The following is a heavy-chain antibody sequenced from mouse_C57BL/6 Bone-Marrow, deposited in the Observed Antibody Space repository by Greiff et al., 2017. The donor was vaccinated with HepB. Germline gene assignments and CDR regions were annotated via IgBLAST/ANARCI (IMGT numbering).Heavy chain of an antibody. CDR2: FYPGSGSI. D-gene: IGHD2-2*01. V-gene: IGHV1-62-2*01. J-gene: IGHJ3*01. CDR1: GYTFTEYT. Sequence: QVQLKESGAELVKPGASVKLSCKASGYTFTEYTIHWVKQRSGQGLEWIGWFYPGSGSIKYNEKFKDKATLTADKSSSTVYMGLSRLTSEDSAVYFCARHEDRPMVTTDGLWFAYWGQGTLVTVSA. CDR3: ARHEDRPMVTTDGLWFAY.